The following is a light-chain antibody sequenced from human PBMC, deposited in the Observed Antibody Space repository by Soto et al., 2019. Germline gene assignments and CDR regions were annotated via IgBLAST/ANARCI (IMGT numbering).Light chain of an antibody. CDR3: QQYSNWPLLS. V-gene: IGKV3-15*01. Sequence: EVVLTQSPATLSVSPGAGATLSCRASQSVGSNLAWYQQKPGQTPRVLIYGASTGAIGIPARFSGSGFGTEFTLTISSLQSEDFVVYYCQQYSNWPLLSFGGGTKVDIK. J-gene: IGKJ4*01. CDR1: QSVGSN. CDR2: GAS.